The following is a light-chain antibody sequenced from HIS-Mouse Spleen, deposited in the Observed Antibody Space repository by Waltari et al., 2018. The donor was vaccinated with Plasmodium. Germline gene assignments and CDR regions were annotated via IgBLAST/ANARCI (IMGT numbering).Light chain of an antibody. V-gene: IGLV3-1*01. CDR1: KLGDKY. CDR2: QDS. Sequence: SYELTQPPSVSVSPGQTASITCSGDKLGDKYACWYQQKPGQSPVLVIYQDSKRPAGLPERFSGSNSGNTATLTSRGTQAMDEADYYCQAWDSSTAVFGGGTKLTVL. CDR3: QAWDSSTAV. J-gene: IGLJ3*02.